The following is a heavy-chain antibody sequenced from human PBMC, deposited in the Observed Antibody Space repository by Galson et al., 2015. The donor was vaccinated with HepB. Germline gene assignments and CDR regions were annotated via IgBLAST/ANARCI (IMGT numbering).Heavy chain of an antibody. D-gene: IGHD3-3*01. CDR3: ARDKVGVFGVVIMIYLDFDY. CDR2: INPSGGST. V-gene: IGHV1-46*01. Sequence: VKVSCKASGYTFTSYYMHWVRQAPGQGLEWMGIINPSGGSTSYAQKFQGRVTMTRDTSTSTVYMELSSLRSEDTAVYYCARDKVGVFGVVIMIYLDFDYWGQGTLVTVSS. CDR1: GYTFTSYY. J-gene: IGHJ4*02.